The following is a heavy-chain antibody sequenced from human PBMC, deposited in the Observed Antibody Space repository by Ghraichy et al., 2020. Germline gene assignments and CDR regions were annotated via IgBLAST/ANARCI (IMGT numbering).Heavy chain of an antibody. CDR1: GVSISSYY. D-gene: IGHD3-22*01. CDR2: IYYSGST. Sequence: SETLSLTCTVSGVSISSYYWSWIRQPPGKGLEWIGDIYYSGSTNYNPSLKSRVTISVDTSKNQFSLKLTSVTAADKAVDYCARSSGHYQSRYYYYAMDVWGQGPAVPVS. J-gene: IGHJ6*02. V-gene: IGHV4-59*08. CDR3: ARSSGHYQSRYYYYAMDV.